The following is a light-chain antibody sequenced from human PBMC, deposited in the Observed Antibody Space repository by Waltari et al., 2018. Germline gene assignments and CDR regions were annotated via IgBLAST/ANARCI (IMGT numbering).Light chain of an antibody. J-gene: IGKJ4*01. CDR3: QQYYTIPLT. CDR1: QSVLYSSNNKNY. V-gene: IGKV4-1*01. CDR2: WAS. Sequence: DVVMTQSPDSLAVSLGERATINCKSSQSVLYSSNNKNYLGLYQQKPGQPPKLLIYWASTRESGVPERFSGSGSGTDFTLTISSLQAEDAAVYYCQQYYTIPLTFGVGTKVEIK.